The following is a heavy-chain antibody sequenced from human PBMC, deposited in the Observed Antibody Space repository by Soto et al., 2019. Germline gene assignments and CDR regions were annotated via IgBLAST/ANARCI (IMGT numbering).Heavy chain of an antibody. Sequence: GGCRRLSCAASGFTFSSYAMSWVRQAPGKGLEWASAISGSGGSTYYADSVKGRFTISRDNSKNTLYLQMNSLRAEDTAVYYCAKDKSGWDDAFDIWGQGTMVTV. D-gene: IGHD6-19*01. J-gene: IGHJ3*02. V-gene: IGHV3-23*01. CDR3: AKDKSGWDDAFDI. CDR1: GFTFSSYA. CDR2: ISGSGGST.